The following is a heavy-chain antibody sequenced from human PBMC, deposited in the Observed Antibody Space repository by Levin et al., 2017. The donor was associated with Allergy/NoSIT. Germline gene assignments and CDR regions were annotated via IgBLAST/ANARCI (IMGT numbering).Heavy chain of an antibody. V-gene: IGHV3-7*01. CDR1: GFTFSDYW. CDR2: IKQDGSEK. CDR3: ALGWGWANWYFDL. Sequence: PGGSLRLSCAASGFTFSDYWMSWVRQAPGKGLEWVANIKQDGSEKSYVDSVKGRFIVSRDNAKKSLYLQMNSLRAEDTAVYYCALGWGWANWYFDLWGRGTLVTVSS. D-gene: IGHD2-15*01. J-gene: IGHJ2*01.